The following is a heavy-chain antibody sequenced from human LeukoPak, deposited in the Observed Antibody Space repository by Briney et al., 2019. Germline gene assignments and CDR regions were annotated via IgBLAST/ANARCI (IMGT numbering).Heavy chain of an antibody. Sequence: GASVKVSCKASGYTFTSYYMHWVRQAPGQGLEWMGIINPSGGSTSYAQKFQGWVTMTRDTSISTAYMELSRLRSDDTAVYYCARALYYYDSSGYPALPYWGQGTLVTVSS. J-gene: IGHJ4*02. CDR1: GYTFTSYY. D-gene: IGHD3-22*01. CDR3: ARALYYYDSSGYPALPY. V-gene: IGHV1-46*01. CDR2: INPSGGST.